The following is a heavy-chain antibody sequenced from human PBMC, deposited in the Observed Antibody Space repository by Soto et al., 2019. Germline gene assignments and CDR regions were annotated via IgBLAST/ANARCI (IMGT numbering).Heavy chain of an antibody. Sequence: WIRQSPSRGLEWLGRTYYRSKWYNDYAVSVKSRITINPDTSKNQFSLQLNSVTPEDTAVYYCAREAAAGIDYWGQGTLVTVSS. CDR2: TYYRSKWYN. V-gene: IGHV6-1*01. D-gene: IGHD6-13*01. CDR3: AREAAAGIDY. J-gene: IGHJ4*02.